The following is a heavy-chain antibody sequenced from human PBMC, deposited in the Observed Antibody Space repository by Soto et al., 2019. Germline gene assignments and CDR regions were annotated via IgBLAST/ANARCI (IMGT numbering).Heavy chain of an antibody. CDR3: ARVPAGPRGSGYYFRYYYYGMDV. J-gene: IGHJ6*02. Sequence: GGSLRLSCAASGFTFSSYAMHWVRQAPGKGLEWVAVISYDGSNKYYADSVKGRFTISRDNSKNTLYLQMNSLRAEDTAVYYCARVPAGPRGSGYYFRYYYYGMDVWGQGTTVTVSS. CDR1: GFTFSSYA. CDR2: ISYDGSNK. D-gene: IGHD3-22*01. V-gene: IGHV3-30-3*01.